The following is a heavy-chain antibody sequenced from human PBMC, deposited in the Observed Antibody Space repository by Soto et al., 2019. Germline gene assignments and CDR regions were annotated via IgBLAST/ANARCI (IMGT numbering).Heavy chain of an antibody. Sequence: SETLSLTCAVSGYSISNGYYWGWIRQPPGKGLEWIASMYHSGSTYYNPSLKSRVTISVDASKNQFSLKLSSVTAADTAIYYCARVSRASGSYYFDYWGQGTLVTVSS. J-gene: IGHJ4*02. CDR2: MYHSGST. CDR1: GYSISNGYY. D-gene: IGHD1-26*01. CDR3: ARVSRASGSYYFDY. V-gene: IGHV4-38-2*01.